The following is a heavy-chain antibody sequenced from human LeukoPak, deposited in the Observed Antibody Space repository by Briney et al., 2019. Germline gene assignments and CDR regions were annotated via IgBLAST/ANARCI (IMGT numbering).Heavy chain of an antibody. V-gene: IGHV3-53*01. J-gene: IGHJ4*02. Sequence: PGGSLRLSCAASGFTFSSYAMSWVRQAPGKGLEWVSVIYSGGSTYYADSVKGRFTISRDNSKNTLYLQMNSLRAEDTAVYYCARGGSRGFDYWGQGTLVTVSS. CDR1: GFTFSSYA. D-gene: IGHD6-13*01. CDR2: IYSGGST. CDR3: ARGGSRGFDY.